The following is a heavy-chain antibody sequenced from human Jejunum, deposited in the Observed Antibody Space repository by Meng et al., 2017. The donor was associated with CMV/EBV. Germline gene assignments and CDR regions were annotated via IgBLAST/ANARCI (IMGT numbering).Heavy chain of an antibody. CDR2: ISGSSHDT. V-gene: IGHV3-11*05. CDR3: VRTAREAAD. J-gene: IGHJ4*02. D-gene: IGHD2-15*01. CDR1: GFTFSDHY. Sequence: QVQLVESGGDLVKPGGSLRLSCAASGFTFSDHYMNWIRQAPGKGLEWLSYISGSSHDTNYADSVKGRFTISRDNAKNSLYLQINSLRVEDTAIYYCVRTAREAADWGQGTLVTVSS.